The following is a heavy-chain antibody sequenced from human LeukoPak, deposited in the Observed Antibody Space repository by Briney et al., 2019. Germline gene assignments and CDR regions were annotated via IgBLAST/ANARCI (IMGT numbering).Heavy chain of an antibody. D-gene: IGHD3-22*01. V-gene: IGHV1-2*02. J-gene: IGHJ4*02. Sequence: ASVKVSCKTSGYTFTSYYMYWGRQAPEQGLEWMGWVNPTSGGTNYAQKFQGRVTMTRDTSISTAYMELSRLRSDDTAVYYCARVYYYYDSSGILTLYFDYWGQGTLVTVSS. CDR1: GYTFTSYY. CDR3: ARVYYYYDSSGILTLYFDY. CDR2: VNPTSGGT.